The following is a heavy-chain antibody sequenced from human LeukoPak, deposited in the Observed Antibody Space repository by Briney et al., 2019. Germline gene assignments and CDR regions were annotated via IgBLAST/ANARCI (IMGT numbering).Heavy chain of an antibody. V-gene: IGHV3-23*01. Sequence: GGSLRLSCAASEFTFSNYAMAWVRQAPGKGLQWVSAISGGGGSTSYADSVKGRFTISRDNSKNTLYLQMNSLRPEDTAVYYCAKGGAAADYYFDYWGQGTLVIVSS. CDR2: ISGGGGST. CDR3: AKGGAAADYYFDY. CDR1: EFTFSNYA. J-gene: IGHJ4*02. D-gene: IGHD6-13*01.